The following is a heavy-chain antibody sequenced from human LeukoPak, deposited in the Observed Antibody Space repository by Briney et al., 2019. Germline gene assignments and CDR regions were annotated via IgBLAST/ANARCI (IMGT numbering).Heavy chain of an antibody. J-gene: IGHJ4*02. CDR2: IYYRGST. V-gene: IGHV4-39*07. CDR1: GGSISSSSYY. CDR3: ASGYTIAYCGGDCYPFDY. D-gene: IGHD2-21*02. Sequence: SETLSLTCTVSGGSISSSSYYWGWIRQPPGKGLDGIGSIYYRGSTHYNPSLKSRFTISVDTSKNLFSLKLSSVTAADTAVYYCASGYTIAYCGGDCYPFDYWGQGNLVTVSS.